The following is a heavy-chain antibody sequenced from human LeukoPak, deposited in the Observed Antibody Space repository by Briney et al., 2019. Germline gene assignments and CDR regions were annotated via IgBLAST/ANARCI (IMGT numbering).Heavy chain of an antibody. D-gene: IGHD1-26*01. V-gene: IGHV4-4*09. CDR3: ARQRRVGATTDAFDI. CDR2: IYTSGST. J-gene: IGHJ3*02. CDR1: GGSISSYY. Sequence: SETLSLTCTVSGGSISSYYWSWIRQPPGKGLEWIGYIYTSGSTNYNPSLKSRVTISVDTSKNQFSLKLSSVTAADTAVYYCARQRRVGATTDAFDIWGQGTMVTVSS.